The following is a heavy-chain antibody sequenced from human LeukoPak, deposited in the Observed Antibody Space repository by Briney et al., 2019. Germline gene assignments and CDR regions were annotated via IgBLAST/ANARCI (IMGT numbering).Heavy chain of an antibody. J-gene: IGHJ4*02. CDR1: GFTFSSYS. V-gene: IGHV3-21*01. CDR3: ARRAPSHDFDD. Sequence: PGGSLRLSCAASGFTFSSYSMNWVRQAPGKGLEWVAAISTTSGNIYYADSVKGRFTISRDNAKNSLYLQMNSLRVEDTALYYCARRAPSHDFDDWGQGTLVTVSS. CDR2: ISTTSGNI.